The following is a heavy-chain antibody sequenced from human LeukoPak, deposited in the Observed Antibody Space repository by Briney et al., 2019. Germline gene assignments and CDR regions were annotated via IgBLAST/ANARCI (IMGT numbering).Heavy chain of an antibody. Sequence: ETLSLTCAVYGGSFRGYNWCWMSAPPRKRLGSVGRIFDRGGTYYNPSLKSRVTLSADTSKKQFSLMMSSATAAETAVYYCARLSGYLDYWGQGTLVTVSS. V-gene: IGHV4-34*12. D-gene: IGHD1-26*01. J-gene: IGHJ4*02. CDR2: IFDRGGT. CDR1: GGSFRGYN. CDR3: ARLSGYLDY.